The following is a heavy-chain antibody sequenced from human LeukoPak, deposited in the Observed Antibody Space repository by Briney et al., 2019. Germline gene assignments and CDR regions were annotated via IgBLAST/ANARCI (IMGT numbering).Heavy chain of an antibody. CDR3: AKRLDSSGYLFDY. CDR1: GFTFSRSD. J-gene: IGHJ4*02. Sequence: GGSLRLSCAASGFTFSRSDMVWVRQAPGKGLEWVSIISGSGGTTYYADSVKGRFTISRDNSKNTLYLQMNSLRAEDTAVYFCAKRLDSSGYLFDYWGQGTLVTVSS. D-gene: IGHD3-22*01. V-gene: IGHV3-23*01. CDR2: ISGSGGTT.